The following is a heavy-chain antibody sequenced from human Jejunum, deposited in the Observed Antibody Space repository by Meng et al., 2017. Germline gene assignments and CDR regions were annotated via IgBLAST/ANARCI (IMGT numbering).Heavy chain of an antibody. CDR1: GFTFSSYA. D-gene: IGHD6-6*01. CDR3: ARDTYSSSSGYFHN. V-gene: IGHV3-23*01. CDR2: ISTSGADT. Sequence: GESLKISCAASGFTFSSYAMGWVRQAPGKGLEWVSIISTSGADTFYADSVKGRFTISRDNSKNTQYLQMDSLRAEDTAVYYCARDTYSSSSGYFHNWGQGTLVTVSS. J-gene: IGHJ1*01.